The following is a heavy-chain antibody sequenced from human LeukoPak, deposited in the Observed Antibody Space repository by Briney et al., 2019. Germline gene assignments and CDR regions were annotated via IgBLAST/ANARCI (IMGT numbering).Heavy chain of an antibody. V-gene: IGHV1-46*01. CDR2: INPSGGST. D-gene: IGHD3-10*01. J-gene: IGHJ4*02. Sequence: ASVKVSCKASGYTFTSYYMHWVRQAPRQGLEWMGIINPSGGSTSYAQKFQGRVTMTRDTSTSTVYMELSSLRSEDTAVYYCARDQLCFGESLYMLDYWGQGTLVTVSS. CDR3: ARDQLCFGESLYMLDY. CDR1: GYTFTSYY.